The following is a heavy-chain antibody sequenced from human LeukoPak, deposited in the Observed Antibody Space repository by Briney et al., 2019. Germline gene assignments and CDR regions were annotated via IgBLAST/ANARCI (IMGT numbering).Heavy chain of an antibody. CDR1: GFTVSSNY. CDR2: ISGSGGST. D-gene: IGHD3-3*01. J-gene: IGHJ5*02. Sequence: GGSLRLSCAASGFTVSSNYMSWVRQAPGKGLEWVSAISGSGGSTYYADSVKGRFTISRDNSKNTLYLQMNSLRAEDTAVYYCAKYYYDFWSGDWFDPWGQGTLVTVSS. CDR3: AKYYYDFWSGDWFDP. V-gene: IGHV3-23*01.